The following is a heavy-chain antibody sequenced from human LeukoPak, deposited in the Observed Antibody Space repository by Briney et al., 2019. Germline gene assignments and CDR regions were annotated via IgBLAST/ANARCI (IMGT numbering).Heavy chain of an antibody. CDR3: AREGASSGSYYRAFDI. D-gene: IGHD1-26*01. J-gene: IGHJ3*02. CDR1: GGSISSYY. Sequence: SETLSLTCTVSGGSISSYYWSWIRQPPGKGLEWIGYIYYSGSTNYNPSLKSRVTISVDTSKNQFSLKLSSVTAADTAVYYCAREGASSGSYYRAFDIWGQGTMVTVSS. CDR2: IYYSGST. V-gene: IGHV4-59*01.